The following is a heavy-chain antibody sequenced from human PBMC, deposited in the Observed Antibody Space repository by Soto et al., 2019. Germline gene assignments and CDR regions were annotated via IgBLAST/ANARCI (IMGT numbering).Heavy chain of an antibody. CDR1: GYSISSGYY. CDR2: LNHGGST. D-gene: IGHD1-20*01. Sequence: SETLSLTCAVSGYSISSGYYWGWIRQPPGKGLEWVGTLNHGGSTYYNPSLKSRVTISEDTSKNQVSLKVTSVTAADTAVYYCATLTSVWTYWYFDLWGRGTLVTVSS. J-gene: IGHJ2*01. CDR3: ATLTSVWTYWYFDL. V-gene: IGHV4-38-2*01.